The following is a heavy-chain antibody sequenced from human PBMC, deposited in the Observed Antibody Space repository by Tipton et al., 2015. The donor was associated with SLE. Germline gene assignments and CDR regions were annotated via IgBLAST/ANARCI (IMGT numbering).Heavy chain of an antibody. CDR1: GGSISSSSYY. CDR3: AVYSSNWLYFDY. Sequence: TLSLTCTVSGGSISSSSYYWGWIRQPPGKGLEWIGRFYYSGRTYYNPSLKSRVTISVDTSKNQFSLKLSSVTAADTAVYYCAVYSSNWLYFDYWGQGTLVTVSS. CDR2: FYYSGRT. D-gene: IGHD6-13*01. J-gene: IGHJ4*02. V-gene: IGHV4-39*07.